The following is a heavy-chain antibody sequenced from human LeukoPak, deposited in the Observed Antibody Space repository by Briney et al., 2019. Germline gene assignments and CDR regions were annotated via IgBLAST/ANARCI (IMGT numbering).Heavy chain of an antibody. CDR2: INHSGST. J-gene: IGHJ4*02. D-gene: IGHD5-18*01. CDR1: GGPFSGYY. CDR3: ARDTAGYGYRD. Sequence: SETLSLTCAVYGGPFSGYYWSWIRQPPGKGLEWIGEINHSGSTNYNPSLKSRVTISVDTSKNQFSLKLSSVTAADTAVYYCARDTAGYGYRDWGQGTLVTVSS. V-gene: IGHV4-34*01.